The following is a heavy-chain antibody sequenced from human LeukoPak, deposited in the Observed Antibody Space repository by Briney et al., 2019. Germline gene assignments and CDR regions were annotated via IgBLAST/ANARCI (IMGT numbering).Heavy chain of an antibody. CDR1: GGSISSYY. V-gene: IGHV4-59*12. Sequence: SETLSLTCTVSGGSISSYYWSWIRQPPGKGLEWIGYIYYSGSTYYNPSLKSRVTISVDTSKNQFSLKLSSVTAADTAVYYCARGRGVNDYWGQGTLVTVSS. J-gene: IGHJ4*02. CDR2: IYYSGST. D-gene: IGHD3-10*01. CDR3: ARGRGVNDY.